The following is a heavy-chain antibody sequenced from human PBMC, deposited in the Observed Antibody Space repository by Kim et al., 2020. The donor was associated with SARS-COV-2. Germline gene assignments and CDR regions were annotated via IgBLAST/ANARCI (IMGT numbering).Heavy chain of an antibody. CDR3: ARDRDGYSYGSSGMDV. Sequence: SVKGRFTIARENSKNTGYLQMNSLRAEDTAVYYCARDRDGYSYGSSGMDVWGQGTTVTVSS. V-gene: IGHV3-30*07. D-gene: IGHD5-18*01. J-gene: IGHJ6*02.